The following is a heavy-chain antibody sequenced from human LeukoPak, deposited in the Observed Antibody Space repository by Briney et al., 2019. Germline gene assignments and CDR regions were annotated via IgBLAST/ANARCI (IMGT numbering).Heavy chain of an antibody. CDR3: AKDVGNMITFGGAQS. Sequence: GGSLRLSCAASGFTFSSYAMSWVRQAPGKGLEWVSGISGGGTSTYYADSVKGRFTISRDNSKNTLYLQMNSLRAEDTAVYYCAKDVGNMITFGGAQSWGQSTLVTVSS. CDR1: GFTFSSYA. V-gene: IGHV3-23*01. J-gene: IGHJ5*02. CDR2: ISGGGTST. D-gene: IGHD3-16*01.